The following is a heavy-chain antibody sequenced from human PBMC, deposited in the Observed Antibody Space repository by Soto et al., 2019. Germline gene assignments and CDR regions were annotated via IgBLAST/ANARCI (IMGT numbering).Heavy chain of an antibody. Sequence: ASVKVSCKASGYTFTSYGISWVRQAPGQGLEWMGWISAYNGNTNFAQKFQGRVTMTTDTSTSTAYMELSSLRSEDTAVYYCARGIAPYYFDYWGQGTLVTVSS. J-gene: IGHJ4*02. CDR3: ARGIAPYYFDY. D-gene: IGHD6-13*01. CDR2: ISAYNGNT. V-gene: IGHV1-18*01. CDR1: GYTFTSYG.